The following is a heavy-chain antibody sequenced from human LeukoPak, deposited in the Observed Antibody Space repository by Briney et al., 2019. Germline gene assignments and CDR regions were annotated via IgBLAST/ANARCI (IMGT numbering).Heavy chain of an antibody. Sequence: SETLSLTCTVSGGSISSSSYYWGWIRQPPGKGLEWIGSIYYSGSTYYNPSLKSRVTISVDTSKNQFSLKLSSVTAADTAVYYCAREGSRTDAFDIWGQGTMVTVSS. D-gene: IGHD6-13*01. CDR2: IYYSGST. CDR1: GGSISSSSYY. CDR3: AREGSRTDAFDI. V-gene: IGHV4-39*07. J-gene: IGHJ3*02.